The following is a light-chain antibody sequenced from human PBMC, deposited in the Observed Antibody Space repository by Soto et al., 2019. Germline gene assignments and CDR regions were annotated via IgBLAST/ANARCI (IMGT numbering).Light chain of an antibody. CDR3: SSYASSGDVF. V-gene: IGLV2-14*01. CDR2: EVS. J-gene: IGLJ2*01. Sequence: QSALTQPASVSGSPGQSITISCTGTSSDVGGYNYVSWYQQYPGKAPKVMIYEVSSRPSGVSNRFSGSKSGNTASLTISGLRAEDEADYYCSSYASSGDVFFGGGTKLTVL. CDR1: SSDVGGYNY.